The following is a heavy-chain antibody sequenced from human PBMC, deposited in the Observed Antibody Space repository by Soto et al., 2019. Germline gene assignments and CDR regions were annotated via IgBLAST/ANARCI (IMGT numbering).Heavy chain of an antibody. CDR3: ARDLRYYGSGSYYMGWEPRPNHQGVAFDI. CDR1: GFTFSSYA. CDR2: ISYDGSNK. Sequence: QVQLVESGGGVVQPGRSLRLSCAASGFTFSSYAMHWVRQAPGKGLEWVAVISYDGSNKYYADSVKGRFTISRDNSKNTLYLQMNSLRAEDTAVYYCARDLRYYGSGSYYMGWEPRPNHQGVAFDIWGQGTMVTVSS. V-gene: IGHV3-30-3*01. J-gene: IGHJ3*02. D-gene: IGHD3-10*01.